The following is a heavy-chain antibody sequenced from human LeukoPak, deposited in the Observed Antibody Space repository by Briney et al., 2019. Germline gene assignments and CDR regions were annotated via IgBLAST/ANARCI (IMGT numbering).Heavy chain of an antibody. CDR2: MNPNSGNT. J-gene: IGHJ4*02. CDR3: ARGQYYYGSGSGDYFDY. CDR1: GYTLTSYD. D-gene: IGHD3-10*01. V-gene: IGHV1-8*03. Sequence: ASVKVSCKASGYTLTSYDINWVRQATGQGLEWMGWMNPNSGNTGYAQKFQGRVTITRNTSISTAYMELSSLRSEDTAVYYCARGQYYYGSGSGDYFDYWGQGTLVTVSS.